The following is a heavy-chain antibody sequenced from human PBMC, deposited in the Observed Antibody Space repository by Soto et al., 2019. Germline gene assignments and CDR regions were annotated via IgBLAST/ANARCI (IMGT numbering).Heavy chain of an antibody. CDR1: GGTFSSYA. V-gene: IGHV1-69*01. J-gene: IGHJ6*02. CDR3: ALTCVDVRPSDLSCCYYGMTV. CDR2: IIHVFGTT. Sequence: QVQLVQSGAEVKKPGSSVKVSCKASGGTFSSYAISWVRQAPGQGLEWMGGIIHVFGTTNNAQKFQGRVTITADEYASTAYMELRSVISEDTAVYYCALTCVDVRPSDLSCCYYGMTVWGQGSMVCVSS. D-gene: IGHD2-15*01.